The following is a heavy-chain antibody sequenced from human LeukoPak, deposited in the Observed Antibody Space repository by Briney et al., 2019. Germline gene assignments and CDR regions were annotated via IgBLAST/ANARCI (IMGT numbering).Heavy chain of an antibody. D-gene: IGHD3-10*01. CDR1: GYTFTGYY. CDR3: ARGRFRITMVRGVSQYNWFDP. V-gene: IGHV1-2*02. J-gene: IGHJ5*02. Sequence: ASVKVSCKASGYTFTGYYMHWVRQAPGQGLEWMGWINPNSGGTNYAQKFQGRVTMTRDTSISTAYMELSRLRSDDTAVYYCARGRFRITMVRGVSQYNWFDPWGQGTLVTVSS. CDR2: INPNSGGT.